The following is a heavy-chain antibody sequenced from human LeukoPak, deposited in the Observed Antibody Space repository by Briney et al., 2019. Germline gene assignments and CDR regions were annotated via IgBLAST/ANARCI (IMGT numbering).Heavy chain of an antibody. CDR3: ARGGVRSDFDH. J-gene: IGHJ4*02. V-gene: IGHV4-31*03. CDR1: GDSISSYGYY. D-gene: IGHD3-16*01. Sequence: PSQTLSLTCTVSGDSISSYGYYWSWIRQHPGKGLEWIGYIYYSGSTSFNPSLESRATISLDTSKTQFSLRLSSVTAADTAIYYCARGGVRSDFDHWGQGTLVTVSS. CDR2: IYYSGST.